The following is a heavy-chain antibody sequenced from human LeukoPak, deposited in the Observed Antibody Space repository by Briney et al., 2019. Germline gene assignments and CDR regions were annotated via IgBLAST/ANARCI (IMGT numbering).Heavy chain of an antibody. CDR1: GFTFGDYA. D-gene: IGHD6-13*01. CDR2: IRSKAYGGTT. J-gene: IGHJ5*02. V-gene: IGHV3-49*04. Sequence: GGSLRLSCTASGFTFGDYAMSWVRQAPGKGLEWVGFIRSKAYGGTTEYAASVKGRFTISRDDSKSIAYLQMNSLKTEDTAVYYCTRGHQQLSDPWGQGTLVTVSS. CDR3: TRGHQQLSDP.